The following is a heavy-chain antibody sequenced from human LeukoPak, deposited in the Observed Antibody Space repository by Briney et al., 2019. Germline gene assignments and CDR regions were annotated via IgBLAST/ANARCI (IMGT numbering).Heavy chain of an antibody. CDR1: GFTFSSYS. D-gene: IGHD3-3*01. Sequence: GGSLRLSCAASGFTFSSYSMNWVRQAPGKGLEWVSYISSSSSTIYYADSVKGRFTISRDNAKNSLYLQINSLRAEDTAVYYCASVPFWSGKSEVDPWGQGTLVTVSS. V-gene: IGHV3-48*01. CDR2: ISSSSSTI. CDR3: ASVPFWSGKSEVDP. J-gene: IGHJ5*02.